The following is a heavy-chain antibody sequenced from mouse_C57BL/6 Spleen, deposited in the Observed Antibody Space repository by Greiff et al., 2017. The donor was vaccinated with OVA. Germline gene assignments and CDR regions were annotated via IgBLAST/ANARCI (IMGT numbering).Heavy chain of an antibody. Sequence: ESGPGLVKPSQSLSLTCSVTGYSITSGYYWNWIRQFPGNKLEWMGYISYDGSNNYNPSLKNRISITRDTSKNQFFLKLNSVTTEDTATYYCASYDYDETFYAMDYWGQGTSVTVSS. CDR1: GYSITSGYY. D-gene: IGHD2-4*01. J-gene: IGHJ4*01. CDR2: ISYDGSN. V-gene: IGHV3-6*01. CDR3: ASYDYDETFYAMDY.